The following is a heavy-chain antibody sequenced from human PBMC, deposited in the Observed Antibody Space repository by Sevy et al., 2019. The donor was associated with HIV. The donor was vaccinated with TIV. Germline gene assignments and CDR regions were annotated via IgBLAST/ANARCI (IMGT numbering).Heavy chain of an antibody. CDR1: GFTFSSYS. CDR2: ISSSSSYI. J-gene: IGHJ4*02. D-gene: IGHD4-4*01. V-gene: IGHV3-21*01. CDR3: ARGPDYSNYYFDY. Sequence: GGSQRLSCAASGFTFSSYSMNWVRQAPGKGLEWVSSISSSSSYIYYADSVKGRFTISRDNDKNSLYLQMNSLRAEDTAVYYCARGPDYSNYYFDYWGQGTLVTVSS.